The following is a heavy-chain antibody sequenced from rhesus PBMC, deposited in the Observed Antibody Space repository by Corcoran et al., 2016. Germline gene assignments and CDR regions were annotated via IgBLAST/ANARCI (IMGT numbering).Heavy chain of an antibody. CDR2: IYWDDDK. J-gene: IGHJ4*01. Sequence: QVTLKESGPALVKPTQTLTLTCTFSGFSLTTSGMGVGWIRQPPGKALEWLALIYWDDDKRYSTSLKSRLNISKDTSKNQVVLTMTNMDPVDTATYYCARGGYFDYWGQGVLVTVSS. CDR3: ARGGYFDY. CDR1: GFSLTTSGMG. V-gene: IGHV2-174*01.